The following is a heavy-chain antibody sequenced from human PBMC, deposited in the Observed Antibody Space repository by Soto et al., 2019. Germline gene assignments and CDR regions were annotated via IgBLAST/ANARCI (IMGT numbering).Heavy chain of an antibody. V-gene: IGHV3-30*09. D-gene: IGHD2-2*01. CDR2: LSYDGRNN. J-gene: IGHJ6*02. CDR1: GFTFRSYA. CDR3: ARDLLDRGRQLPSQHYYYYALDG. Sequence: GGSLRLSFEASGFTFRSYAMPWVRQAPGKGLEWVAVLSYDGRNNYYADSVKGRFAISRDNAKNTLYVQMNSLRTEDTAVYYWARDLLDRGRQLPSQHYYYYALDGLGQGTTVTVSS.